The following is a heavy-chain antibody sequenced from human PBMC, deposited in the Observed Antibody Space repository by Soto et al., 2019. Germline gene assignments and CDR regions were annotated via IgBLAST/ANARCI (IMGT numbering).Heavy chain of an antibody. CDR1: GFTFSSYA. CDR2: ISGSGGST. Sequence: EVQLLESGGGLVQPGGSLRLSCAASGFTFSSYAMSWVRQAPGKGLEWVSAISGSGGSTYYADSVKGRFTISRDNSKNPLYLKINSRRAEDTAVYYCGTPPHVLGFGERIFDSWGQGTLVTVSS. J-gene: IGHJ4*02. V-gene: IGHV3-23*01. D-gene: IGHD3-10*01. CDR3: GTPPHVLGFGERIFDS.